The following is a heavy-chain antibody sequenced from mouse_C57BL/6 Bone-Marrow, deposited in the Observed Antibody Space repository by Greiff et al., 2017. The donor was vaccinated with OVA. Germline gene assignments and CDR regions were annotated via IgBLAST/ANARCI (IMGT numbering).Heavy chain of an antibody. CDR1: GYTFTSYW. CDR2: INPTSGST. V-gene: IGHV1-64*01. D-gene: IGHD2-5*01. Sequence: VQLQQPGAELVKPGASVKLSCKASGYTFTSYWMHWVKQRPGQGLEWIGMINPTSGSTNYNEKFKSKATLTVDKSSSTAYMQLSSLTSEDSAVYYCAPYSKAAMDDWGQGTSVTVSS. J-gene: IGHJ4*01. CDR3: APYSKAAMDD.